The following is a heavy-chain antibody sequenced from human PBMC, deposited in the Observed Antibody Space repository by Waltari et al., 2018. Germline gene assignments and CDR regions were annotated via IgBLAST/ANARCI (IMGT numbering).Heavy chain of an antibody. CDR2: INAGNGNT. Sequence: QVQLVQSGAEVKKPGASVKVSCKASGYTFTSYAMHWVRQAPGQRLEWMGWINAGNGNTKYSQKCQGRVTMTEDTSTDTAYMELSSLRSEDTAVYYCATGRSVVYAPTLDYWGQGTLVTVSS. V-gene: IGHV1-3*01. D-gene: IGHD2-8*02. CDR1: GYTFTSYA. CDR3: ATGRSVVYAPTLDY. J-gene: IGHJ4*02.